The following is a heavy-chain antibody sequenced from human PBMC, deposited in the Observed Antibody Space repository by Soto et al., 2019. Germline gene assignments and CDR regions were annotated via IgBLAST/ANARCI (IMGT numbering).Heavy chain of an antibody. Sequence: EVQLVESGGGLVKPGGSLRLSCAASGFTFSSYSMNWVRQAPGKGLEWVSSISSSSSYIYYADSVKGRFTISRDNAKNSLYLQMNSLRAEDTAVYYCATPHDFWIGYTDFDYWGQGTLVTVSS. CDR2: ISSSSSYI. V-gene: IGHV3-21*01. J-gene: IGHJ4*02. D-gene: IGHD3-3*01. CDR3: ATPHDFWIGYTDFDY. CDR1: GFTFSSYS.